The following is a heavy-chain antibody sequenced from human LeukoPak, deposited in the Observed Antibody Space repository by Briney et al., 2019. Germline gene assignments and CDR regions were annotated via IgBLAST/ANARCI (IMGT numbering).Heavy chain of an antibody. Sequence: ASVKVSCKASGHTFTSYYMVWVRQAPGQGLEWLGIINPSGVSATYAQKFQGRVTMTRDTSTSTVYLEVSSLSPEDTAVYYCARSKSYYDSSGYDYWGQGTLVTVSS. CDR1: GHTFTSYY. V-gene: IGHV1-46*01. D-gene: IGHD3-22*01. J-gene: IGHJ4*02. CDR2: INPSGVSA. CDR3: ARSKSYYDSSGYDY.